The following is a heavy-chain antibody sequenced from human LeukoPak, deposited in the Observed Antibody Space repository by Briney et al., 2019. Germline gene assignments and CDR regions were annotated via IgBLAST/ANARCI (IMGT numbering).Heavy chain of an antibody. V-gene: IGHV3-23*01. CDR1: GFTFSSYA. Sequence: PGGSLRLSCAASGFTFSSYAMTWVRQAPGKGLEWVSGISGSGSTTNYADSVKGRFTISRDNSKNTLYLQMSSLSAEDTAIYYCAKRRSDWYFDYWGQGTLVTVSS. J-gene: IGHJ4*02. D-gene: IGHD6-19*01. CDR3: AKRRSDWYFDY. CDR2: ISGSGSTT.